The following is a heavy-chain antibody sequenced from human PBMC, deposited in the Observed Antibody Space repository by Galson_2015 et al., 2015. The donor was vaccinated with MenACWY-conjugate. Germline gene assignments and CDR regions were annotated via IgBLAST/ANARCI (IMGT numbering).Heavy chain of an antibody. J-gene: IGHJ4*02. D-gene: IGHD1-26*01. CDR1: GFTFSNAW. V-gene: IGHV3-15*01. Sequence: SLRLSCAVSGFTFSNAWMSWVRQAPGKGLEWVGRIKSKTDGGTTDYAAPVKGRFTISRDDSKNTLHLQMNSLKTEDTAVYYCTTVREGAIYYFDYWGQGTLVTVSS. CDR2: IKSKTDGGTT. CDR3: TTVREGAIYYFDY.